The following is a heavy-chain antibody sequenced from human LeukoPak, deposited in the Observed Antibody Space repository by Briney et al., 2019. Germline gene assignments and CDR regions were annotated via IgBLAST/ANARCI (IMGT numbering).Heavy chain of an antibody. Sequence: TPSETLSLTCAVSGVSLSSGGYAWSWIRQPPGKGLEWIGYIYQTGSTYYNPSLKSRVTISVDRSKNQFSLEVTSVTAADTAVYYCVRGTLKNWFDPWGQGTLVTVSS. CDR3: VRGTLKNWFDP. V-gene: IGHV4-30-2*01. J-gene: IGHJ5*02. CDR2: IYQTGST. CDR1: GVSLSSGGYA.